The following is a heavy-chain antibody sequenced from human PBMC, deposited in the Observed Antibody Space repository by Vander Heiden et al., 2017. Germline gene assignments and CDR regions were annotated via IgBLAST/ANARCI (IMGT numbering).Heavy chain of an antibody. V-gene: IGHV3-23*01. CDR1: GFTFSNSA. Sequence: EVQLLESGGGLVQPGGSLRLSCAASGFTFSNSAMSWVRQAPGKGLEWVSGISGAGSKTFYADCVKGRFTISRDNSKNTLYLQMNRLSAEDTAVYYCAKDLATYGVETFDCWGQGTLVTVS. CDR3: AKDLATYGVETFDC. D-gene: IGHD4-17*01. J-gene: IGHJ4*02. CDR2: ISGAGSKT.